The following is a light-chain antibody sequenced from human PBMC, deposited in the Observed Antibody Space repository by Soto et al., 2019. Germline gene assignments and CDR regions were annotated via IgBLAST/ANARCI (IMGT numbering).Light chain of an antibody. V-gene: IGKV3-15*01. CDR1: QSVSIN. Sequence: EIVMTQSPATLSVSPGEGATLSCWASQSVSINLAWYQQKRGQAPRLLLYGASTRATGIPARFSGRGSGTEFTLTISSVQSEDFEYYHCQQYEQWPLTFGGGTKVQI. CDR2: GAS. CDR3: QQYEQWPLT. J-gene: IGKJ4*01.